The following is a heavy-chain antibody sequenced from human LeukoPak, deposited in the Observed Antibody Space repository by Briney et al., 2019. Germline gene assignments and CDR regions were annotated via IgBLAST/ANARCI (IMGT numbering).Heavy chain of an antibody. CDR3: ARVAAGIGFFQH. CDR1: GFTFSDYY. CDR2: IHHSGST. Sequence: GSLRLSCAASGFTFSDYYMSWIRQPPGKGLEWIGNIHHSGSTYYNPSLKSRVTISVDTSKNQLSLKLNSVTAADTAVYYCARVAAGIGFFQHWGQGTLVTVSS. J-gene: IGHJ1*01. D-gene: IGHD6-13*01. V-gene: IGHV4-38-2*01.